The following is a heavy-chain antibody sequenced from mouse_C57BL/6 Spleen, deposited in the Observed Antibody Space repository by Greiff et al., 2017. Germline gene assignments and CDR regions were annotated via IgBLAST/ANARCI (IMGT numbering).Heavy chain of an antibody. V-gene: IGHV1-55*01. CDR3: ARRGGNFPWFAY. CDR2: IYPGSGST. J-gene: IGHJ3*01. D-gene: IGHD2-1*01. Sequence: QVQLQQPGAELVKPGASVKMSCKASGYTFTSYWITWVKQRPGQGLEWIGDIYPGSGSTNYNEKFKSKATMTVDTSSSTAYMQLSSLTSEDSAVYYCARRGGNFPWFAYWGQGTLVTVSA. CDR1: GYTFTSYW.